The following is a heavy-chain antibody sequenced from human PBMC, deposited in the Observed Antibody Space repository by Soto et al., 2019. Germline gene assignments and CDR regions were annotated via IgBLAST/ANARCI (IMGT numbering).Heavy chain of an antibody. CDR2: IDPSDSYT. V-gene: IGHV5-10-1*01. CDR3: ASILTYYYDSSGYSSGMDV. CDR1: GYGFTSYW. D-gene: IGHD3-22*01. Sequence: PGESLKISCKGSGYGFTSYWISWVRQMPGKGLEWMGRIDPSDSYTNYSPSFQGHVTISADKSISTAYLQWSSLKASDTAMYYCASILTYYYDSSGYSSGMDVWGQGTTVTVSS. J-gene: IGHJ6*02.